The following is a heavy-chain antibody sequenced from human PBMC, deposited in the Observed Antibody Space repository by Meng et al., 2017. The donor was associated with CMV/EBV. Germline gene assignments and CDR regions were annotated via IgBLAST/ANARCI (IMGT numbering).Heavy chain of an antibody. V-gene: IGHV3-20*01. CDR2: INWNGGST. J-gene: IGHJ6*02. Sequence: GESLKISCAASGFTFDDYGTSWVRQAPGKGLEWVSGINWNGGSTGYADSVKGRFTISRDNAKNSLYLQMNSLRAEDTALYHCARVSSPEYYYGMDVWGQGTTVTVSS. CDR1: GFTFDDYG. CDR3: ARVSSPEYYYGMDV.